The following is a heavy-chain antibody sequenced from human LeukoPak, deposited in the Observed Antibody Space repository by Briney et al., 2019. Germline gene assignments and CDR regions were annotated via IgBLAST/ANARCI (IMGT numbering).Heavy chain of an antibody. J-gene: IGHJ3*02. CDR2: IIPIFGTA. V-gene: IGHV1-69*13. Sequence: SVKVSCKASGGTFSSYAISWVRQAPGQGLEWMGGIIPIFGTANYAQKFQGRVTITADESTSTAYMELSSLRSEDTAVYYCAREPELATMDDAFDIWGQGTMVTVSS. CDR3: AREPELATMDDAFDI. CDR1: GGTFSSYA. D-gene: IGHD5-24*01.